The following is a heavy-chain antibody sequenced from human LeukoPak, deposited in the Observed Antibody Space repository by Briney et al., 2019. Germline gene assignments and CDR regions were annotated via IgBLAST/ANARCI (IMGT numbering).Heavy chain of an antibody. CDR3: TRRAARWQFDL. CDR2: INWKTGNG. CDR1: GFNFDDYA. Sequence: GGSLRLSCAVSGFNFDDYAMHCVRQAPGRGLEWVSGINWKTGNGIYAASVKGRFTISRHNAKNSLYLQMSSPRAEDTALYYCTRRAARWQFDLCGRGTLLTVSS. V-gene: IGHV3-9*01. J-gene: IGHJ2*01. D-gene: IGHD5-24*01.